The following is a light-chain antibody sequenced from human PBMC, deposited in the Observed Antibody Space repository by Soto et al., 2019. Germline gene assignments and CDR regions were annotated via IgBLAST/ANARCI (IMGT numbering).Light chain of an antibody. CDR1: SSDIGSYNY. Sequence: QSALTQPASLSGSPGQSITISCTGTSSDIGSYNYVSWYQHHPGKAPKLMIYDVNSRPSGVYNRFSGSKSGNTASLTISGLQAEAEADYYCCSYTRSSIRIFGGGTKLTVL. CDR2: DVN. V-gene: IGLV2-14*03. CDR3: CSYTRSSIRI. J-gene: IGLJ2*01.